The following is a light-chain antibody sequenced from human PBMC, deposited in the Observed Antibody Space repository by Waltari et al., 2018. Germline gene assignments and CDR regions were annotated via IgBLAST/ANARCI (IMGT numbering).Light chain of an antibody. CDR1: QSVSRA. V-gene: IGKV3-20*01. J-gene: IGKJ1*01. Sequence: EIVLTQSPGTLSLPPGERATLSGRARQSVSRALAWYQQKPGQAPRLLIYAASTRATGVPDRFSGSGSGTDFSLTISRLDPEDFAVYYCQHYVNLPVTFGQGTKVEI. CDR2: AAS. CDR3: QHYVNLPVT.